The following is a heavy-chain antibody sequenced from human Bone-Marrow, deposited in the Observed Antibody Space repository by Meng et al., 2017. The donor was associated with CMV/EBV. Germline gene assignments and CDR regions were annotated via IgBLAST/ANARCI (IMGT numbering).Heavy chain of an antibody. CDR2: IYPGDSDT. CDR3: ARRDIKSSNPGYFEF. D-gene: IGHD2-15*01. Sequence: GESLKISCQGSGYSFSTYWIGWVRQMPGKDLEWMGIIYPGDSDTRYSPSFQGQVTISADRSISTAYLQWSSLKASDTAIYYCARRDIKSSNPGYFEFWGQGTLVTVSS. V-gene: IGHV5-51*01. J-gene: IGHJ4*02. CDR1: GYSFSTYW.